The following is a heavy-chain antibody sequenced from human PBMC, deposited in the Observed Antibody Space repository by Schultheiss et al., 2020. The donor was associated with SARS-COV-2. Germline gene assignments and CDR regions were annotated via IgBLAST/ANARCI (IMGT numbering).Heavy chain of an antibody. D-gene: IGHD2-2*01. CDR3: ARASEYCSSTSCYDGMDV. CDR2: IIPILGTA. V-gene: IGHV1-69*04. J-gene: IGHJ6*02. CDR1: GGTFSSYA. Sequence: SVKVSCKASGGTFSSYAISWVRQAPGQGLEWMGMIIPILGTANYAQKFQGRVTMTTDTSTSTAYMELRSLRSDDTAVYYCARASEYCSSTSCYDGMDVWGQGTTVTVSS.